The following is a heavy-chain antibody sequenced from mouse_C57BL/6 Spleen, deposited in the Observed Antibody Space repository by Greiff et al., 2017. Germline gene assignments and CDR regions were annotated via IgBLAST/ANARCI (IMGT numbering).Heavy chain of an antibody. J-gene: IGHJ3*01. Sequence: EVQLVESGPGLVKPSQSLSLTCSVTGYSITSGYYWNWIRQFPGNKLEWMGYISYDGSNNYNPSLKNRISITRDTSKNQFFLKLNSVTTEDTATYYCAREDYGYGWFAYWGQGTLVTVSA. D-gene: IGHD2-2*01. CDR3: AREDYGYGWFAY. CDR2: ISYDGSN. V-gene: IGHV3-6*01. CDR1: GYSITSGYY.